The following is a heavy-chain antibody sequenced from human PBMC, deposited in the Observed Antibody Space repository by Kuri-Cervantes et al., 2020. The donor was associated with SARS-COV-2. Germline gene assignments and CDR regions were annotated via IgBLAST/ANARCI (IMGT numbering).Heavy chain of an antibody. Sequence: ASVKVSCKASGYPFTGLYLHWVRQTPGQGLEWMGWINPDTGGTNCAPKFQGRVTMTRDTSISTAYMELSRLRSDDTAVYYCARGWSRSGFGVVHYYYYMDVWGKGTTVTVSS. D-gene: IGHD3-3*01. CDR3: ARGWSRSGFGVVHYYYYMDV. CDR2: INPDTGGT. J-gene: IGHJ6*03. V-gene: IGHV1-2*02. CDR1: GYPFTGLY.